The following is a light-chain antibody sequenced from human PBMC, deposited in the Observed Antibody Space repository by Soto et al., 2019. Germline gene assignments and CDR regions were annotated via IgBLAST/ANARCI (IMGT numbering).Light chain of an antibody. CDR3: QQYNNWPPLT. V-gene: IGKV3-15*01. J-gene: IGKJ4*01. CDR2: GAY. CDR1: QSVSSN. Sequence: EIVMTQSPANLSVSPGERATLSCRASQSVSSNLAWYQHKPGQAPRLLIYGAYSRATGVPARFSGSGSGTEFTLTISSLQSEDFAVYYCQQYNNWPPLTFGGGTKVEIK.